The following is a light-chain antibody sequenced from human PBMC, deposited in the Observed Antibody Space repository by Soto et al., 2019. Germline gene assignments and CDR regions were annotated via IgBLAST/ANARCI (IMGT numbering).Light chain of an antibody. J-gene: IGKJ1*01. V-gene: IGKV1-5*01. CDR1: QNIDSY. CDR3: QQYSTYTPRT. CDR2: DAS. Sequence: DTQMNQSPSSLSASLGDRVTISCRSSQNIDSYLNWYQQRPGKAPKLLIHDASSLQSGVPSRFSGSGPGTEFTLTISSLQPDDFATYYCQQYSTYTPRTFGQGTKVDIK.